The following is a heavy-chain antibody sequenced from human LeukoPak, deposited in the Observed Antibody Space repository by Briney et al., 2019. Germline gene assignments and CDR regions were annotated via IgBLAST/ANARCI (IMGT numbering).Heavy chain of an antibody. CDR2: ISGSGGST. CDR1: GFTFSSYA. Sequence: GGSLRLSCAASGFTFSSYAISWVRQAPGKGLEWVSAISGSGGSTYYADSVKGRFTISRDNSKNTLYLQMNSLRAEDTAVYYCAKRLGLSHTFDDWGQGTLVTVSS. CDR3: AKRLGLSHTFDD. V-gene: IGHV3-23*01. J-gene: IGHJ4*02. D-gene: IGHD7-27*01.